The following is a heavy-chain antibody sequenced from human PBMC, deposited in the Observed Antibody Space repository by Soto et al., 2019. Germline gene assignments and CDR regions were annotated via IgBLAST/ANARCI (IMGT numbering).Heavy chain of an antibody. CDR1: GGSISSSNW. J-gene: IGHJ4*02. CDR3: AREEYSSGWN. Sequence: SETLSLTCSVSGGSISSSNWWSWVRQPPGKGLEWIGEIYHSGSTNYNPSLKGRVTISVDKSKNQFSLKLSSVTAADTAVYYCAREEYSSGWNWGQGTLVTVSS. V-gene: IGHV4-4*02. D-gene: IGHD6-19*01. CDR2: IYHSGST.